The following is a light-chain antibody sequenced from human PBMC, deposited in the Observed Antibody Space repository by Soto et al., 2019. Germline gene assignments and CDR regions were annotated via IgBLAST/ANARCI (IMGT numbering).Light chain of an antibody. CDR3: QSYDSSLSGWV. CDR1: SSNIGAGYD. Sequence: QSVLTQPPSVSGAPGQRVTISCTGSSSNIGAGYDLHWYQQLPGTAPKLLIFGNSNRPSGVPDRFSGSKSGTSASLAITGLQAEDEADYYCQSYDSSLSGWVFGGGTKVTV. J-gene: IGLJ3*02. CDR2: GNS. V-gene: IGLV1-40*01.